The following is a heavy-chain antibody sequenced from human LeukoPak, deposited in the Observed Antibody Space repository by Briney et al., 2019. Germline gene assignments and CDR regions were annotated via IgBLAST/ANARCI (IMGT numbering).Heavy chain of an antibody. D-gene: IGHD3-10*01. V-gene: IGHV4-34*01. Sequence: PSETLSLTCAVYGGSFSGHYWSWIRQPPGKGLEWIGEINHSGSTNYNPSLKSRVTISVDTSKNQFSLKLSSVTAADTAVYYCASNAKYYYGSGSRYYYYGMDVWGKGTTVTVSS. CDR1: GGSFSGHY. CDR2: INHSGST. CDR3: ASNAKYYYGSGSRYYYYGMDV. J-gene: IGHJ6*04.